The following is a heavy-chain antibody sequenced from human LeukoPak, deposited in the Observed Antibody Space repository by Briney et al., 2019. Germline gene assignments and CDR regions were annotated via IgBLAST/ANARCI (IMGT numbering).Heavy chain of an antibody. V-gene: IGHV3-23*01. J-gene: IGHJ5*02. CDR3: AKSQINIVVVVAATGDWFDP. D-gene: IGHD2-15*01. CDR2: ISGSGGST. CDR1: GFTFSSYS. Sequence: GGSLRLSCAASGFTFSSYSMNRVRQAPGKGLEWVSAISGSGGSTYYADSVKGRFTISRDNSKNTLYLQMNSLRAEDTAVYYCAKSQINIVVVVAATGDWFDPWGQGTLVTVSS.